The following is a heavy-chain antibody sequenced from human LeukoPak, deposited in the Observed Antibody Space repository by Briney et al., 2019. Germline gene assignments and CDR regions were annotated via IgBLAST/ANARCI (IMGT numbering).Heavy chain of an antibody. CDR2: ISGSGGST. J-gene: IGHJ4*02. D-gene: IGHD6-13*01. V-gene: IGHV3-23*01. Sequence: GGSLRLSCAASGFTFSSYAMSWVRQAPGKGLEWVPAISGSGGSTYYADSVKGRFTISRDNSKNTLYLQMNSLRAEDTAVYYCAKHLKGIAAAGKLSDYWGQGTLVTVSS. CDR3: AKHLKGIAAAGKLSDY. CDR1: GFTFSSYA.